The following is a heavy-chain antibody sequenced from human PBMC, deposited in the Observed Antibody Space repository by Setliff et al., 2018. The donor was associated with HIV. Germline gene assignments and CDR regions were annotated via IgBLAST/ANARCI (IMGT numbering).Heavy chain of an antibody. CDR1: GGTFSSYA. J-gene: IGHJ4*02. CDR3: ARGGWELVSCYDY. CDR2: IIPIFGTA. D-gene: IGHD1-26*01. V-gene: IGHV1-69*13. Sequence: VASVKVSCKASGGTFSSYAISWVRQAPGQGLEWMGGIIPIFGTANYAQKFQGRVTITADESTSTAYMELSSLRSEDTAVYYCARGGWELVSCYDYWGQGTLVTVSS.